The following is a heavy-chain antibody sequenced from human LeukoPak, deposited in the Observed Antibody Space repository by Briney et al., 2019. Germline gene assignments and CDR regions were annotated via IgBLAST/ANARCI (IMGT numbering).Heavy chain of an antibody. CDR1: GGSISSDIYY. V-gene: IGHV4-31*03. Sequence: SETLSLTCTVSGGSISSDIYYWNWIRQLPGKGLEWIGYIHYSGNTYYNPSLESRVTISVDTSENHFSLELTSVTAADTAVYYCARFLSAGMDVWGQGTTVTVSS. CDR3: ARFLSAGMDV. CDR2: IHYSGNT. J-gene: IGHJ6*02.